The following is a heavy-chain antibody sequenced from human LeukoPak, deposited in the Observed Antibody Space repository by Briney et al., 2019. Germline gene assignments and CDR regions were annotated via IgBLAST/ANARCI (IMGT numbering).Heavy chain of an antibody. CDR1: GFTFSSYG. J-gene: IGHJ3*01. Sequence: GGSLRLSCAASGFTFSSYGMHWVRQAPGKGLEWVAVISYDGSNKYYADSVKGRFTISRDNSKNTLYLQMNSLRAEDTAVYYCAKGSIEKWLDDSFDVWGQGTMVTVSS. CDR2: ISYDGSNK. CDR3: AKGSIEKWLDDSFDV. V-gene: IGHV3-30*18. D-gene: IGHD6-19*01.